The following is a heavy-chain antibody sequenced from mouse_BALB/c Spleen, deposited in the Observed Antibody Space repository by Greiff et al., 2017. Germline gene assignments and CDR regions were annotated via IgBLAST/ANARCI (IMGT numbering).Heavy chain of an antibody. CDR3: AREYGSEAY. J-gene: IGHJ3*01. Sequence: QVQLKESGPGLVAPSQSLSITCTVSGFSLTSYGVHWVRQPPGKGLEWLGVIWAGGSTNYNSALMSRLSISKDNSKSQVFLKMNSLQTDDTAMYYCAREYGSEAYWGQGTLVTVSA. CDR1: GFSLTSYG. D-gene: IGHD1-1*01. CDR2: IWAGGST. V-gene: IGHV2-9*02.